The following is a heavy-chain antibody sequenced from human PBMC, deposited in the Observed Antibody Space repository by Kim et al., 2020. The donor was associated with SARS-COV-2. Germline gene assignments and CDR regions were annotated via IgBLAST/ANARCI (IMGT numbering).Heavy chain of an antibody. CDR2: IYYSGST. CDR3: AREVPGYNWNYVRFYYFDY. J-gene: IGHJ4*02. V-gene: IGHV4-59*13. D-gene: IGHD1-7*01. CDR1: GGSISSYY. Sequence: SETLSLTCTVSGGSISSYYWSWIRQPPGKGLEWIGYIYYSGSTNYNPSLKSRVTISVDTSKNQFSLKLSSVTAADTAVYYCAREVPGYNWNYVRFYYFDYWGQGTLVTASS.